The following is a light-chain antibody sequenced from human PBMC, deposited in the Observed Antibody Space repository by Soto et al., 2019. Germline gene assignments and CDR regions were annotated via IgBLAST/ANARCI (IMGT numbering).Light chain of an antibody. CDR2: GAS. Sequence: EIAMTQSPATLFVSPGERATLSCRASQTVSDDLAWYQQKPGQAPRLLISGASTRATAIPARFSGGGSGTEFTLTISSLQSEDSAIYYCQQYHDWPPITFGPGTKVNI. J-gene: IGKJ3*01. CDR1: QTVSDD. CDR3: QQYHDWPPIT. V-gene: IGKV3-15*01.